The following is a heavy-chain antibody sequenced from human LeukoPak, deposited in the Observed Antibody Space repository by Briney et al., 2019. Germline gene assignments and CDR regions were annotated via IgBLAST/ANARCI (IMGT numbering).Heavy chain of an antibody. V-gene: IGHV3-23*01. D-gene: IGHD1-26*01. CDR3: AKVGGSYWAHWYFDL. J-gene: IGHJ2*01. CDR1: GFTFSSYA. Sequence: GGSLRLSCAASGFTFSSYAMSWVRQAPGKGLEWVSTISGSGGSTDYADSVKGRFTISRDNSKNTVYLQANSLRAEDTAVYYCAKVGGSYWAHWYFDLWGRGTLVTVSS. CDR2: ISGSGGST.